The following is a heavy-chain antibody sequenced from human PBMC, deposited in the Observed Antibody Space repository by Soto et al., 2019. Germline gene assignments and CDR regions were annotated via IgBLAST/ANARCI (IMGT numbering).Heavy chain of an antibody. D-gene: IGHD3-3*01. Sequence: GGSLRLSCAASGFTVSSNYMGWVRQAPGKGLEWVSVIYSGGSTYYADSVKGRFTISRHNSKNTLYLQMNSLRAEDTAVYYCARGAGRSGPYDAFDIWGQGTMVTVSS. J-gene: IGHJ3*02. V-gene: IGHV3-53*04. CDR2: IYSGGST. CDR1: GFTVSSNY. CDR3: ARGAGRSGPYDAFDI.